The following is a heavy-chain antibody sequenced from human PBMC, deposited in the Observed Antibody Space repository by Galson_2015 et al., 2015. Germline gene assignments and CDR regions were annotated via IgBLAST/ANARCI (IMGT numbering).Heavy chain of an antibody. CDR3: ARSGAQWTSASYLYYYMDV. CDR1: GFTFSSYA. CDR2: ISYDGSNK. V-gene: IGHV3-30-3*01. D-gene: IGHD6-19*01. J-gene: IGHJ6*03. Sequence: SLRLSCAASGFTFSSYALHWVRQAPGRGLEWVAVISYDGSNKYYTESVKGRFTITRDDSKNTLYLQMNSLRAEDAAVYYCARSGAQWTSASYLYYYMDVWGKGNTVTVSS.